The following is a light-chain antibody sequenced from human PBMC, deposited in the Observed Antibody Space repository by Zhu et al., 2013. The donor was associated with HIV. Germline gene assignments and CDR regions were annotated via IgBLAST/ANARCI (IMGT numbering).Light chain of an antibody. CDR1: QDISNY. CDR3: QNYYSFPYS. J-gene: IGKJ2*03. Sequence: DIRMTQSPSSLSASVGDRITITCRASQDISNYVLWFQQKPGKAPKSLIYAASRLQSGVPSKFSGSGSGADFTLTISRLQPEDSATYYCQNYYSFPYSFGQGTKLEIK. V-gene: IGKV1-16*02. CDR2: AAS.